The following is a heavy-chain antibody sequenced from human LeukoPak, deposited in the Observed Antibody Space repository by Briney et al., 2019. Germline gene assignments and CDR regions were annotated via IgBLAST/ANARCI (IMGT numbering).Heavy chain of an antibody. CDR2: ISSASTI. V-gene: IGHV3-48*03. Sequence: GGSLRLSCAASGFTFSSYEMNWVRQAPGKGLEWVSYISSASTIYYADSVKGRFTISRDNAKNSLYLQMNSLRAEDTAVYYCASRIIGTTDIDYWGQGTLVTVSS. D-gene: IGHD1-14*01. J-gene: IGHJ4*02. CDR3: ASRIIGTTDIDY. CDR1: GFTFSSYE.